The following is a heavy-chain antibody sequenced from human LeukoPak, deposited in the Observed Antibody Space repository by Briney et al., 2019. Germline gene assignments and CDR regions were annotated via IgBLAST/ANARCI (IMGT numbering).Heavy chain of an antibody. CDR1: GYTFTGYY. J-gene: IGHJ5*01. D-gene: IGHD3-22*01. V-gene: IGHV1-2*02. Sequence: ASVKVSCKASGYTFTGYYMNWVRQAPGQGLEWMGWINPNSGATKYAQTLQGRVILTRDTSISTAYMELSRLTSDDTAVYYCGKNLGKYYYNSGSPYNWFDSGGQGTLVAVSS. CDR3: GKNLGKYYYNSGSPYNWFDS. CDR2: INPNSGAT.